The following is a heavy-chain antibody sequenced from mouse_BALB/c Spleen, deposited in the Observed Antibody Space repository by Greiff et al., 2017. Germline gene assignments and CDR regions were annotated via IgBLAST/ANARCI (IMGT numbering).Heavy chain of an antibody. CDR3: ARLYYYGYPY. D-gene: IGHD1-2*01. CDR2: INPDSSTI. V-gene: IGHV4-1*02. CDR1: GFDFSRYW. Sequence: EVQLVESGGGLVQPGGSLKLSCAASGFDFSRYWMSWVRQAPGKGLEWIGEINPDSSTINYTPSLKDKFIISRDNAKNTLYLQMSKVRSEDTALYYCARLYYYGYPYLGQGTLVTVSA. J-gene: IGHJ3*01.